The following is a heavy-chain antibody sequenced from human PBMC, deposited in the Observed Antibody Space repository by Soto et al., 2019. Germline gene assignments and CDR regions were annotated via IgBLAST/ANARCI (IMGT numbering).Heavy chain of an antibody. CDR2: INPSGGST. Sequence: QVQLVQSGAEVKKPGASVKVSCKASGYTFTSYYMHWVRQAPGQGLEWMGIINPSGGSTTYAQKFQGRVTMTSDTSTSAADLELSSLRSEDTAVYYCARGQYYSDCSGFPLHYWGQGTLVTVSS. CDR1: GYTFTSYY. CDR3: ARGQYYSDCSGFPLHY. J-gene: IGHJ4*02. D-gene: IGHD3-22*01. V-gene: IGHV1-46*03.